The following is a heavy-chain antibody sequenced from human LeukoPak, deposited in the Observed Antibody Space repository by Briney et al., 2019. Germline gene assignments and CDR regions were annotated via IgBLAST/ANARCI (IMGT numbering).Heavy chain of an antibody. Sequence: SETLSLTCTVSGGSISSYYWSWIRQPPGKGLEWIGYIYYSGSTNCNPSLKSRVTISVDTSKNQFSLKLSSVTAADTAVYYCATRIAAAGPSPYYFDYWGQGTLVTVSS. CDR2: IYYSGST. D-gene: IGHD6-13*01. J-gene: IGHJ4*02. CDR1: GGSISSYY. CDR3: ATRIAAAGPSPYYFDY. V-gene: IGHV4-59*01.